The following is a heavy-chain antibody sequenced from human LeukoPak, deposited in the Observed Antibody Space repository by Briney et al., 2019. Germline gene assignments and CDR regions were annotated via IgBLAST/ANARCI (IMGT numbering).Heavy chain of an antibody. D-gene: IGHD5-12*01. CDR3: ARALRGYSGTDY. V-gene: IGHV3-74*01. J-gene: IGHJ4*02. CDR1: GFTFSSYW. CDR2: INSDGSST. Sequence: GSLRLSCAASGFTFSSYWMHWVRQAPGKGLVWVSRINSDGSSTSYADSVKGRFTISRDNAKNTLYLQMNSLRAEDTAVYYCARALRGYSGTDYWGQGTLVTVSS.